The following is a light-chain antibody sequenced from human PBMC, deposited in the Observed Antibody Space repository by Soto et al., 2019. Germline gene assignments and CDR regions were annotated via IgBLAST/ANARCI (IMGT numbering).Light chain of an antibody. J-gene: IGKJ1*01. Sequence: AIQMTQSPSSLSASVGDRVTITCRASQAIGTALGWYQQKPGKAPKLLIYDASSLESGVPSRFSGSGSGTEFTLTISSLQPDDFATYYCQQYNSYSRTFGQGTKV. CDR1: QAIGTA. CDR2: DAS. V-gene: IGKV1-13*02. CDR3: QQYNSYSRT.